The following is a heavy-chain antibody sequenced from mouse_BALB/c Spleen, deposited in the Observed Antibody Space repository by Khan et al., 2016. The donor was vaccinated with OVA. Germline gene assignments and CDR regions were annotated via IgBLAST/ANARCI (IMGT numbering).Heavy chain of an antibody. CDR3: ARGHGGDFDY. J-gene: IGHJ2*01. Sequence: EVELVESGPGLVKPSQSLSLTCTVTGYSITSDYAWNWIRQFPENKLEWLGYISYSGNTKYNPSLKSRISVTRDTSKNQFFLQLNSVTTEDTATYYCARGHGGDFDYWGQGTTLTVSS. CDR1: GYSITSDYA. CDR2: ISYSGNT. V-gene: IGHV3-2*02.